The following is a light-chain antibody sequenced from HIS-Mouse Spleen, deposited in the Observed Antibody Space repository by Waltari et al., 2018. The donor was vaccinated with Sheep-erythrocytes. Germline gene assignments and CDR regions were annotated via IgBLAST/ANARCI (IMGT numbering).Light chain of an antibody. CDR2: DDS. Sequence: SSELTQPPSVSVSPGQTASITCSGDQLGDKYACWYQQKPGQAPVLVVYDDSDRPSGIPERFAGSNSGNTATLTISRVEAGDEADYYCQVWDSSSDHVVFGGGTKLTVL. CDR1: QLGDKY. J-gene: IGLJ2*01. CDR3: QVWDSSSDHVV. V-gene: IGLV3-1*01.